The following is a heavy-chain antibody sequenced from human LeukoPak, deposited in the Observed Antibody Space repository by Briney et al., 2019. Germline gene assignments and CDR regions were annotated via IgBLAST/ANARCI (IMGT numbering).Heavy chain of an antibody. J-gene: IGHJ4*02. Sequence: SQTLSLTCTVSGASVNSGNYYWTWIRQPAGKRLEWIGRIYTSGTTNYNPSLKSRVTISVDTSKNQFSLKLSSVTAADTAVYYCARDIGGSGSYYTPGYWGQGTLVTVSS. CDR3: ARDIGGSGSYYTPGY. D-gene: IGHD3-10*01. CDR1: GASVNSGNYY. CDR2: IYTSGTT. V-gene: IGHV4-61*02.